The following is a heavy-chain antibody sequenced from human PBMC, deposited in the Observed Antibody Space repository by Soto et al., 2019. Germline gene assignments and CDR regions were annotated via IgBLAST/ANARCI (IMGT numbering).Heavy chain of an antibody. D-gene: IGHD6-13*01. V-gene: IGHV3-13*01. CDR3: ATSSRTYYYYAMDV. J-gene: IGHJ6*02. Sequence: EVQLVESGGGLVRPGGSLRLSCAASGFTFSMYDMHWVRQATGKGLEWVSAIGSAGDTYYPDSVKGRFTTSRENAKNSLYLQMNSLRAEDTAVYYCATSSRTYYYYAMDVWGQGTTVTVSS. CDR2: IGSAGDT. CDR1: GFTFSMYD.